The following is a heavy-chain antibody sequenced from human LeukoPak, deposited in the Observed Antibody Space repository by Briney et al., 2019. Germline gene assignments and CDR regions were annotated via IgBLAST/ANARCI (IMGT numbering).Heavy chain of an antibody. V-gene: IGHV1-69*05. Sequence: SVKVSCKASGGTFSSYAISWVRQAPGQGLEWMGGIIPIFGTANYAQKFQGRVTITTDESTSTAYMELSSLRSEDTAVYYCATEYYYDSSGYYYDKLYYFDYWGQGTLVTVSS. D-gene: IGHD3-22*01. J-gene: IGHJ4*02. CDR1: GGTFSSYA. CDR3: ATEYYYDSSGYYYDKLYYFDY. CDR2: IIPIFGTA.